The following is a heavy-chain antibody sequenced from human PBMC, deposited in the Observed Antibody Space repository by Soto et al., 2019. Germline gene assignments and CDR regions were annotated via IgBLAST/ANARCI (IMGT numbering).Heavy chain of an antibody. Sequence: SVNLACKAAGGTFSSYAISWVLQAPGQGLEWMGGTIPIFGTANYAQKFQGRVTITADKSTSTAYMELSSLRSEDTAVYYGARKRATLSPFDFWGQGTLLSVAS. D-gene: IGHD1-26*01. V-gene: IGHV1-69*06. CDR3: ARKRATLSPFDF. J-gene: IGHJ3*01. CDR2: TIPIFGTA. CDR1: GGTFSSYA.